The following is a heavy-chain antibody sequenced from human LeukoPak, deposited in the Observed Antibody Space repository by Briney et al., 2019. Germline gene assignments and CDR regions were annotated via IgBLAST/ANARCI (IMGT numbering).Heavy chain of an antibody. Sequence: GGSLRLSCAASGFTFSSYGMHWVRQAPGKGLECVAFIRYDGSNKYYADSVKGRFTISRDNSKNTLYLQMNSLRAEDTAVYYCAKDRRERYSSGCLDYWGPGTLVTVSS. CDR3: AKDRRERYSSGCLDY. CDR1: GFTFSSYG. D-gene: IGHD6-19*01. J-gene: IGHJ4*02. V-gene: IGHV3-30*02. CDR2: IRYDGSNK.